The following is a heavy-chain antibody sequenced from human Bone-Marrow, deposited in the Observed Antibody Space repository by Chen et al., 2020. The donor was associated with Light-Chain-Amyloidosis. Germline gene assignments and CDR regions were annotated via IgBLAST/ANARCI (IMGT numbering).Heavy chain of an antibody. D-gene: IGHD3-10*01. CDR3: ARRPGTYYGSGTDY. Sequence: VRLVQSGAEVRRPGSSVMVSCWTTGGSFGGFILNWVRQAPGQGLGWMGGIIAGSGPTNLAETSQGRLTLTADENKATVYMELSGLRPDDTAVYYCARRPGTYYGSGTDYWGQGSQVTVSS. CDR2: IIAGSGPT. J-gene: IGHJ4*02. V-gene: IGHV1-69*01. CDR1: GGSFGGFI.